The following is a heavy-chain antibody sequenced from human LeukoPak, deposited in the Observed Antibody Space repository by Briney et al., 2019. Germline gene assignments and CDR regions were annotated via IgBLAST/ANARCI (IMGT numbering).Heavy chain of an antibody. CDR3: ARQPQVAHFDY. CDR2: ITNNGVYT. J-gene: IGHJ4*02. D-gene: IGHD2-15*01. CDR1: GFTFSSYS. V-gene: IGHV3-21*01. Sequence: GGSLRLSCAASGFTFSSYSMNWVRQAPGKGLEWVSSITNNGVYTYYTDSVKGRFTISRDNANNSLYLQMNSLSAEDTAIYYCARQPQVAHFDYWGQGTLVSVSS.